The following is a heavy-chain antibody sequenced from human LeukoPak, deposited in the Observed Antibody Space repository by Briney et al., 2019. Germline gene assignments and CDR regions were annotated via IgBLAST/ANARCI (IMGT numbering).Heavy chain of an antibody. V-gene: IGHV4-39*07. CDR2: IYYSGST. Sequence: SETLSLTCVVSGGSISSTSYYWGWIRQPPGKGLEWIGSIYYSGSTNYNPSLKSRVTISVDTSKNQFSLKLSSVTAADTAVYYCATSSYYAFDIWGQGTMVTVSS. CDR3: ATSSYYAFDI. D-gene: IGHD2-15*01. CDR1: GGSISSTSYY. J-gene: IGHJ3*02.